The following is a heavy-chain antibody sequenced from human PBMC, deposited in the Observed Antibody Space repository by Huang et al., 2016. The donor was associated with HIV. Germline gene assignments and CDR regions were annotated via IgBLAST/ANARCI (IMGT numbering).Heavy chain of an antibody. J-gene: IGHJ3*02. D-gene: IGHD2-2*01. CDR2: IYPGDSEP. CDR3: ARQGVGDFVVEPTGLGAFDI. CDR1: GYTFNGYW. Sequence: EVQLVQSGAVVKKPGESLKISCKGSGYTFNGYWIGWVRQMPGKGLEWMGIIYPGDSEPTYSPSFQGQVTISADKSISTAYLQWSGLKASDTAMYYCARQGVGDFVVEPTGLGAFDIWGQGTMVTVSS. V-gene: IGHV5-51*01.